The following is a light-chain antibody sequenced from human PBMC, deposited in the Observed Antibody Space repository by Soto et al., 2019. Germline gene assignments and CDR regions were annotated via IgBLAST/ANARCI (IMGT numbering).Light chain of an antibody. Sequence: QSVLTQPPSAAAAPGQTVTISCSGSSSNIGNNYVSWYQQLPGTAPKLLIYDNNKRPSGIPDRFSGSKSGTSATLGITGLQTGDEADDYCGTWDSSLSAGVVFGGGTKLTVL. CDR2: DNN. V-gene: IGLV1-51*01. CDR1: SSNIGNNY. CDR3: GTWDSSLSAGVV. J-gene: IGLJ2*01.